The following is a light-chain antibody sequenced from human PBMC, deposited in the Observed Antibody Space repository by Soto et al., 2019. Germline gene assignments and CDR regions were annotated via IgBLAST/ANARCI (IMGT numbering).Light chain of an antibody. CDR2: EVS. Sequence: QSALTQPASVSGSPGQSITISCTGTSSEVGGYNYVSWYQQHPGKAPELMIYEVSNRPSGVSNRFSGSKSGNTASLTISGLQAEDEADYYCCSYTSSTTWVFGGGTKVTVL. J-gene: IGLJ3*02. CDR1: SSEVGGYNY. V-gene: IGLV2-14*03. CDR3: CSYTSSTTWV.